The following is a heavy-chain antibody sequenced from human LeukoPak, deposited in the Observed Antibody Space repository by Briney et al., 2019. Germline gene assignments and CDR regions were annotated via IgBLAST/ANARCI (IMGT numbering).Heavy chain of an antibody. V-gene: IGHV4-59*01. CDR2: IHYSGST. D-gene: IGHD3-22*01. CDR1: GGSISSYY. Sequence: SETLSLTCTVSGGSISSYYWSWIRQPPGKGLEWIGYIHYSGSTNYNPSLKSRVTISVDTSKNQFSLKLSSVTAADTAVYYCARVPPQYYYDSSGYYYPSEGFDPWGQGTLVTVSS. CDR3: ARVPPQYYYDSSGYYYPSEGFDP. J-gene: IGHJ5*02.